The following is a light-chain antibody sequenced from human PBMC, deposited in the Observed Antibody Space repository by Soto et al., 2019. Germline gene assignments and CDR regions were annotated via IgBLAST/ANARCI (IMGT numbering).Light chain of an antibody. Sequence: QSVLTQPPSVSGAPGQGVAISCTGTNSSIGAGYDVQWYQHLPGRAPRLLVHGNNNRPSGVPDRFSASKSGTSASLAITGRQTEDEADYYCQSYDNGLGGHVVFGGGTQLTVL. J-gene: IGLJ7*01. V-gene: IGLV1-40*01. CDR2: GNN. CDR1: NSSIGAGYD. CDR3: QSYDNGLGGHVV.